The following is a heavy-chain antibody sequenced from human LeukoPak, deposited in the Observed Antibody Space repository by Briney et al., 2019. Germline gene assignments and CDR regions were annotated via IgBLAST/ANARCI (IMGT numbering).Heavy chain of an antibody. J-gene: IGHJ6*02. CDR1: GGTFSSYA. V-gene: IGHV1-69*13. D-gene: IGHD5-12*01. CDR2: IIPIFGTA. CDR3: ASRILSGPDV. Sequence: GASVKVSCKASGGTFSSYAISWVRQAPGQGLEWMGGIIPIFGTANYAQKFQGRVTITADESTSTAYMELSSLRSEDTAVYYCASRILSGPDVWGQGTTVTVSS.